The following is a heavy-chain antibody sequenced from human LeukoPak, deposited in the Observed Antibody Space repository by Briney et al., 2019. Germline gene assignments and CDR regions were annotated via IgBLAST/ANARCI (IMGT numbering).Heavy chain of an antibody. Sequence: GGSLRLSCAASGFTFSSYGMHWVRQAPGKGLEWVAVISYDGSNNYYADSVKGRFTISRDNSKNTLYLQMNSLRAEDTAVYYCAKDRRLLWFGELPWFDPWGQGTLVTVSS. CDR2: ISYDGSNN. CDR1: GFTFSSYG. CDR3: AKDRRLLWFGELPWFDP. J-gene: IGHJ5*02. V-gene: IGHV3-30*18. D-gene: IGHD3-10*01.